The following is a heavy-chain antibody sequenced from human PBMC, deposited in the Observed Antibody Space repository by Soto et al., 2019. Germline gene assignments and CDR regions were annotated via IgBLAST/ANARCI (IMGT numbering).Heavy chain of an antibody. Sequence: QLVESGGGVVQPGTSLRLSCTASGFMFKSYVMHWVRQAPGKGLEWVALTSYGGNNKYYGDSVKGRFTVSRDNSKNTLHLQRDSLRPEDTALYYCARWGTTGGFELWGQGTLVSVSS. CDR3: ARWGTTGGFEL. D-gene: IGHD3-16*01. CDR1: GFMFKSYV. CDR2: TSYGGNNK. J-gene: IGHJ4*02. V-gene: IGHV3-30*19.